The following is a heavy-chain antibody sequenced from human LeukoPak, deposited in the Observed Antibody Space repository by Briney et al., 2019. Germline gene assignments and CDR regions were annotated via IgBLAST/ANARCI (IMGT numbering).Heavy chain of an antibody. CDR2: IIPIFGTA. CDR3: AEEAGDGYNYKGYFDY. D-gene: IGHD5-24*01. Sequence: ASVKVSCKASGGTFSSYAISWVRQATGQGLEWMGRIIPIFGTANYAQKFQGRVTITTDESTSTAYMELSSLRSEDTAVYYCAEEAGDGYNYKGYFDYWGQGTLVTVSS. CDR1: GGTFSSYA. J-gene: IGHJ4*02. V-gene: IGHV1-69*05.